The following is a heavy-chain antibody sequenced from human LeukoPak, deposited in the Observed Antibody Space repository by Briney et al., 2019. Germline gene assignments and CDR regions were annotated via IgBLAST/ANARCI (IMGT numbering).Heavy chain of an antibody. J-gene: IGHJ4*02. CDR1: GYTFTSYG. CDR3: ARETYYYDSSGSSTRLTLDY. CDR2: ISAYNGNT. Sequence: ASVTVSCKASGYTFTSYGISWVRQAPGQGLEWMGWISAYNGNTNYAQKLQGRVTMTTDTSTSTAYMELRSLRSDDTAVYYCARETYYYDSSGSSTRLTLDYWGQGTLVTVSS. V-gene: IGHV1-18*01. D-gene: IGHD3-22*01.